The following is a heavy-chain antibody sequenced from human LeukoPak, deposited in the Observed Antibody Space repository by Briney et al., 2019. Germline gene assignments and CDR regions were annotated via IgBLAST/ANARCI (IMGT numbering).Heavy chain of an antibody. J-gene: IGHJ4*02. CDR2: IWYDGSNK. V-gene: IGHV3-33*06. D-gene: IGHD3-10*01. Sequence: GRSLRLSCAASGFTFRSYGMHWVRQAPGKGLEWVAVIWYDGSNKYHADSVKGRFTISRDNSRNTVFLQMNRLRPEDTAVYYCVKEAYYGWGSSPTFYFDYWGQGTRVTVSS. CDR3: VKEAYYGWGSSPTFYFDY. CDR1: GFTFRSYG.